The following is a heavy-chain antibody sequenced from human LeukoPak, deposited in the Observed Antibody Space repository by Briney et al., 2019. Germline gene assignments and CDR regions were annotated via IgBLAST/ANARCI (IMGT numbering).Heavy chain of an antibody. J-gene: IGHJ4*02. CDR2: ISSDGGST. CDR3: ARDLYYYGSGSLDY. Sequence: GGSLRLSCAASGFTFSRYGMHWVRQAPVKGLECVSGISSDGGSTYYGDSVKGRFTISRDNSKNTVDLQMRSLRPEDMAVYYCARDLYYYGSGSLDYWGQGTLVTVSS. V-gene: IGHV3-64*02. CDR1: GFTFSRYG. D-gene: IGHD3-10*01.